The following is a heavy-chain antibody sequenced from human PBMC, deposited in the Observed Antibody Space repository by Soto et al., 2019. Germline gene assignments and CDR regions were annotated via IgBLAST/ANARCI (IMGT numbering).Heavy chain of an antibody. V-gene: IGHV3-30-3*01. J-gene: IGHJ4*02. CDR2: ISYDGSNK. CDR1: GFTFSSYA. Sequence: GGSLRLSCAASGFTFSSYAMHWVRQAPGKGLEWVAVISYDGSNKYYADSVKGRFTISRDNSKNTLYLQMNSLRAEDTAVYYCARTNVIAAPQYYFDYWGQGTLVTVSS. CDR3: ARTNVIAAPQYYFDY. D-gene: IGHD6-6*01.